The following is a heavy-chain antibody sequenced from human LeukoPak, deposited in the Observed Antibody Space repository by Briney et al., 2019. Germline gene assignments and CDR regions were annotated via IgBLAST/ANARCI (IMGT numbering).Heavy chain of an antibody. CDR1: GFTFSSYA. J-gene: IGHJ4*02. CDR2: ISCSCGST. V-gene: IGHV3-23*01. D-gene: IGHD5-18*01. CDR3: AKGLYSYGQAVFDY. Sequence: GGSLRLSCAASGFTFSSYAMSWVRQAPGKGLEWVSAISCSCGSTYYTDSVKGRFTISRDNSKNTLYLQMNSLRAEDTGVYYCAKGLYSYGQAVFDYWGQGTLVTVSS.